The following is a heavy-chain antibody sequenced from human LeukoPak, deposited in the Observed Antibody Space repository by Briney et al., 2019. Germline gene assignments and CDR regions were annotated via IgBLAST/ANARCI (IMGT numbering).Heavy chain of an antibody. CDR2: ISYDGSNK. D-gene: IGHD3-10*01. V-gene: IGHV3-30-3*01. Sequence: SGGSLRLSCAASGFTFSSYAMHWVRQAPGKGLEWLAVISYDGSNKFYADSVKGRFTLSRDNSKNTLYLQMNSLRIEDTAVYYCGRGSVGFGELNYWGQGTLVTVSS. CDR3: GRGSVGFGELNY. CDR1: GFTFSSYA. J-gene: IGHJ4*02.